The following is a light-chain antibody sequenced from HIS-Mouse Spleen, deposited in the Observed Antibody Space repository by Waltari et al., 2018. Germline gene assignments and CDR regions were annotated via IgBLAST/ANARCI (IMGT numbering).Light chain of an antibody. CDR3: QQYNSYPYT. J-gene: IGKJ2*01. V-gene: IGKV1-5*03. CDR1: QSISSW. Sequence: DIHMTQSPSTSSASVGYRFTITCRASQSISSWLAWYQQKPGKAPKLLIYKASSLESGVPSRFSGSGSGTEFTLTISSLQPDDFATYYCQQYNSYPYTFGQGTKLEIK. CDR2: KAS.